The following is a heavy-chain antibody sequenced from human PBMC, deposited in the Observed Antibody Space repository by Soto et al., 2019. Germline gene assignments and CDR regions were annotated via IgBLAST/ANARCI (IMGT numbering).Heavy chain of an antibody. Sequence: EVQLIESGGGWVQPGTSLRVSCVASGFTFHEYAIHWVRQAPGKGREWVSGISSDGDTIAYADSVQGRFTVFRDNAKNSLYLQMNSLRAEDTALYYCTKGGYDLIYYFGMDVWGQGTTVTVSS. CDR3: TKGGYDLIYYFGMDV. CDR1: GFTFHEYA. V-gene: IGHV3-9*01. D-gene: IGHD5-12*01. CDR2: ISSDGDTI. J-gene: IGHJ6*02.